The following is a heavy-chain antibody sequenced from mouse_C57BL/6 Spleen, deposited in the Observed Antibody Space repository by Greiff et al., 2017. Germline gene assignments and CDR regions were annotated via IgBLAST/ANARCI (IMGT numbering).Heavy chain of an antibody. V-gene: IGHV1-74*01. CDR3: AMWGYDGAWFAY. CDR2: IHPSDSDT. CDR1: GYTFTSYW. J-gene: IGHJ3*01. Sequence: VQLQQSGAELVKPGASVKVSCKASGYTFTSYWMHWVKQRPGQGLEWIGRIHPSDSDTNYNQKFKGKATLTVDKSSSTAYMQLSSLTSEDSAVYYCAMWGYDGAWFAYWGQGTLVTVSA. D-gene: IGHD2-2*01.